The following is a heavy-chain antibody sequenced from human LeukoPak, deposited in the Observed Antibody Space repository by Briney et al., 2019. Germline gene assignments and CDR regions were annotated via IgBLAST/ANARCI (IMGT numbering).Heavy chain of an antibody. D-gene: IGHD6-13*01. J-gene: IGHJ4*02. CDR1: GFTFSSYA. CDR2: ISYDGSNK. Sequence: GRSLRLSCAASGFTFSSYAMHWVRQAPGKGLEWVAVISYDGSNKYYADSVKGRFTISRDNSKNTPYLQMNSLRAEDTAVYYCARSPQQQLVHDAFFDYWGQGTLVTVSS. CDR3: ARSPQQQLVHDAFFDY. V-gene: IGHV3-30*04.